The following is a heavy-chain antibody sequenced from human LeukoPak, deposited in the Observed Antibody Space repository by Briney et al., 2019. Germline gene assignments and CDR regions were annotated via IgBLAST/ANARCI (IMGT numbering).Heavy chain of an antibody. D-gene: IGHD4-11*01. J-gene: IGHJ4*02. V-gene: IGHV1-46*01. CDR3: ARDGDRTTVGMDY. CDR2: INPSGGST. Sequence: ASVKASCKASGYTFTSYYMHWVRQAPGQGLEWMGIINPSGGSTSYAQKFQGRVTMTRDMSTSTVYMELRSLRSDDTAVYYCARDGDRTTVGMDYWGQGTLVTVSS. CDR1: GYTFTSYY.